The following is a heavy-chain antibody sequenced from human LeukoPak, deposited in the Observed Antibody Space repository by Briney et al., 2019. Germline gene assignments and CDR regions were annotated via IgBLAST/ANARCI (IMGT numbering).Heavy chain of an antibody. V-gene: IGHV3-23*01. D-gene: IGHD3-3*01. CDR2: ISGSGGST. CDR1: GGSISSYY. CDR3: AKAYDFWSGPTYYFDY. J-gene: IGHJ4*02. Sequence: ETLSLTCTVSGGSISSYYWSWVRQAPGKGLEWVSAISGSGGSTYYADSVKGRFTISRDNSKTTLYLQMNSLRAEDTAVYYCAKAYDFWSGPTYYFDYWGQGTLVTVSS.